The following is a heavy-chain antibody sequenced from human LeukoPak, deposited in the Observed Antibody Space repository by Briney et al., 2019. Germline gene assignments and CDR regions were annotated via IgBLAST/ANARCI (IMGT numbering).Heavy chain of an antibody. CDR1: GFTFSSYA. J-gene: IGHJ6*03. CDR2: ISGSGGST. Sequence: PGGSLRLSCAASGFTFSSYAMSWVRQAPGKGLEWVSAISGSGGSTYYADSVKGRFTNSRDNSKSTLYLQMNSLRAEDTAVYYCAKDSIAAYYYYMDVWGKGTTVTVSS. CDR3: AKDSIAAYYYYMDV. V-gene: IGHV3-23*01. D-gene: IGHD6-13*01.